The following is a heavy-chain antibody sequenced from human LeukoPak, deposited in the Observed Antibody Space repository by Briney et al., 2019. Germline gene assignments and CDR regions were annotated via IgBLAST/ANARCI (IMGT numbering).Heavy chain of an antibody. CDR3: ARGPDISTGPAPDY. V-gene: IGHV3-74*01. CDR1: RFTLRPYY. J-gene: IGHJ4*02. D-gene: IGHD3-9*01. CDR2: INNDGRST. Sequence: PGCSLRLPCVPSRFTLRPYYMHGVGPAPAKGLAWVSYINNDGRSTTYADSVKGRFTISRDDAMNTLYLQMNSLRAEDTAVYYCARGPDISTGPAPDYWGQGTLVTVSS.